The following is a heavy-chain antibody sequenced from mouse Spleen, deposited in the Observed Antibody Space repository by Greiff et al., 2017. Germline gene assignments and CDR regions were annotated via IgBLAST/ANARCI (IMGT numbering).Heavy chain of an antibody. V-gene: IGHV14-4*01. D-gene: IGHD4-1*01. CDR1: GFNIKDDY. CDR2: IDPENGDT. Sequence: VQLQQSGAELVRPGASVKLSCTASGFNIKDDYMHWVKQRPEQGLEWIGWIDPENGDTEYASKFQGKATITADTSSNTAYLQLSSLTSEDTAVYYCTPNWDERAWFAYWGQGTLVTVSA. J-gene: IGHJ3*01. CDR3: TPNWDERAWFAY.